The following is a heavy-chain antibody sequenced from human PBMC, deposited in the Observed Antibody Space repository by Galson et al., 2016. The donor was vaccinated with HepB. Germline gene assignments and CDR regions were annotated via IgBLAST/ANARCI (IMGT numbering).Heavy chain of an antibody. CDR3: TKQSWSVSSPFQD. V-gene: IGHV4-61*01. CDR1: GGSVSSASYY. Sequence: LSLTCSVSGGSVSSASYYWSWIRQPPGKGLEWVGYIHFSGSNILYSGSTNYHPSLKSRVTISVDTSKNQFSLKLTSATAADTAVYYCTKQSWSVSSPFQDWGQGTLVTVSS. D-gene: IGHD3-3*02. J-gene: IGHJ1*01. CDR2: IHFSGSNILYSGST.